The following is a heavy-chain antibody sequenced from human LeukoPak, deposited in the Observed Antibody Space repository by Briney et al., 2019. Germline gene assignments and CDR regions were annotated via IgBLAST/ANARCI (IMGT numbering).Heavy chain of an antibody. D-gene: IGHD6-13*01. Sequence: GGSLRLSCAASGFTFSSYAMHWVRQAPGKGLEYVSAISSNGGSTYYANSVKGRFTISRDNSRNTLYLQMGSLRAEDMAVYYCARDSAGTAFDYWGQGTLVTVSS. CDR3: ARDSAGTAFDY. CDR2: ISSNGGST. V-gene: IGHV3-64*01. J-gene: IGHJ4*02. CDR1: GFTFSSYA.